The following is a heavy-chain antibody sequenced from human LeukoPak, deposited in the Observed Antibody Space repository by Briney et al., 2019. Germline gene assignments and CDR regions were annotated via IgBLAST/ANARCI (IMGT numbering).Heavy chain of an antibody. J-gene: IGHJ6*02. CDR1: GFIFNNHW. Sequence: PGGSLRLSCAASGFIFNNHWMIWVRQAPGKGLEWVANINEAGSEKYYLDSVKGRFTVSRDNAENSLYLQMNSLRVEDTGVYYRARYNMDVWGQGTTVTVSS. V-gene: IGHV3-7*01. CDR3: ARYNMDV. CDR2: INEAGSEK. D-gene: IGHD1-14*01.